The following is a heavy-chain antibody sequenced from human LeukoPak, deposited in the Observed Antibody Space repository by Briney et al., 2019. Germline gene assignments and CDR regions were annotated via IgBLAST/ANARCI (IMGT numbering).Heavy chain of an antibody. CDR2: IYTSGST. J-gene: IGHJ5*02. Sequence: SETLSLTCTVSGGSISSGSYYWNWIRQPAGKGLEWIGRIYTSGSTNYNPSLKSRVTISVDTSKNQFSLKLSSVTAADTAVYYCARGRRNYYGSGSYYSYNWFDPWGQGTLVTVSS. CDR1: GGSISSGSYY. CDR3: ARGRRNYYGSGSYYSYNWFDP. D-gene: IGHD3-10*01. V-gene: IGHV4-61*02.